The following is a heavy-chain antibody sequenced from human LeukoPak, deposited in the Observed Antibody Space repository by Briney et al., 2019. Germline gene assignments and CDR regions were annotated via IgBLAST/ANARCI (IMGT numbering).Heavy chain of an antibody. D-gene: IGHD6-19*01. Sequence: RASVKVSCKASGGTFSSYAISWVRQAPGQGLEWMGGIIPIFGTANYAQKFQGRVTITADESTSTAYMELSSLRSEDTAVYYCARSGYSSGWCHFDPWGQGTLVTVSS. CDR3: ARSGYSSGWCHFDP. V-gene: IGHV1-69*13. CDR2: IIPIFGTA. J-gene: IGHJ5*02. CDR1: GGTFSSYA.